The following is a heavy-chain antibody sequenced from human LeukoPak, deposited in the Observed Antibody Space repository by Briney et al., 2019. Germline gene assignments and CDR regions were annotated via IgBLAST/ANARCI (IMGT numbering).Heavy chain of an antibody. V-gene: IGHV4-38-2*02. D-gene: IGHD2-15*01. CDR2: IYHTGST. CDR3: ARDKDPLGPAQYNWFDP. Sequence: PSETLSLTCAVSGSSISGGNYWGWIRQPPGKGLEWIGSIYHTGSTYYNPSLRSRVTISVDTSKNQFSLKLNSVTAADTAVYYCARDKDPLGPAQYNWFDPWGQGTLVTVSS. CDR1: GSSISGGNY. J-gene: IGHJ5*02.